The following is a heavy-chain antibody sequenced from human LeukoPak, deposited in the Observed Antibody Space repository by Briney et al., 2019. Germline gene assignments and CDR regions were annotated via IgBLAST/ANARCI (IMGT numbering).Heavy chain of an antibody. CDR3: AKDMYDMGFFAFDI. D-gene: IGHD2-8*01. CDR2: ISWNSGSI. V-gene: IGHV3-9*01. J-gene: IGHJ3*02. CDR1: GFTFDDYA. Sequence: SLRLSCAASGFTFDDYAMHWVRQAPGKGLEWVSGISWNSGSIGYADSVKGRFTISRDNAKNSLYLQMNSLRAEDTALYYCAKDMYDMGFFAFDIWGQGTMVTVSS.